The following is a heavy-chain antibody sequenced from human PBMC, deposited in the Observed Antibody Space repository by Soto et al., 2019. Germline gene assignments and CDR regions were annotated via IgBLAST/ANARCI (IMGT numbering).Heavy chain of an antibody. D-gene: IGHD2-15*01. CDR1: GDTFSSYA. J-gene: IGHJ4*02. CDR3: ARSGEDCSGGSCSHYFDY. Sequence: QVQLVQSGAEVKKPGSSVKVSCKASGDTFSSYAISWVRQAPGQGLEWMGGIIPIFGTANYAQKFQGRVTITADESTSTAYMELSSLRSEDTAVYYCARSGEDCSGGSCSHYFDYWGQGTLVTVSS. CDR2: IIPIFGTA. V-gene: IGHV1-69*01.